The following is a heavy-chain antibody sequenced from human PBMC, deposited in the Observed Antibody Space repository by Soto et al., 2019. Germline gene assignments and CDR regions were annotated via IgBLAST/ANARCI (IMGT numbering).Heavy chain of an antibody. J-gene: IGHJ6*02. Sequence: GGSLRLSCAASGFTFIRYEMNWVRQAPGKGLEWVSYISSSGSTIYYADSVKGRFTISRDNAKNSLYLQMNSLRAEDTAVYYCARTGFGVVTPYYYYGMDVWGQGTTVTVSS. CDR2: ISSSGSTI. CDR1: GFTFIRYE. CDR3: ARTGFGVVTPYYYYGMDV. V-gene: IGHV3-48*03. D-gene: IGHD3-3*01.